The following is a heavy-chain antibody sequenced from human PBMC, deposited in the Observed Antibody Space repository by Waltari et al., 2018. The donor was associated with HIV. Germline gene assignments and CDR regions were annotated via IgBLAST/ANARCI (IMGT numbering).Heavy chain of an antibody. CDR3: ARLTIIAVAGSFDY. J-gene: IGHJ4*02. D-gene: IGHD6-19*01. CDR2: ISYSGST. Sequence: QLQLQESGPGLVKPSETLSLTCTVSGGSISSRSYYWGWIRQPPGKGLEWIGSISYSGSTAYSPSLKGRVTISVDTSKDQFSLKLSSVTAADTAVYYCARLTIIAVAGSFDYWGQGTLVTVSS. V-gene: IGHV4-39*01. CDR1: GGSISSRSYY.